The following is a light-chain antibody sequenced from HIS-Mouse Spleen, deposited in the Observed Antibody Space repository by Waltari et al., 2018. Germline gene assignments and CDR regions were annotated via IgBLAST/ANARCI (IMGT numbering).Light chain of an antibody. CDR1: SGSVSTSYY. Sequence: QTVVTQEPSFSVSPGGTVTLTCGLSSGSVSTSYYPSWYQQTPGQAPRTLIYSTNTRSSGVPECFSGSILWNKAALTITGAQADDESDYYCVLYMGSGISVFGGGTKLTVL. V-gene: IGLV8-61*02. CDR3: VLYMGSGISV. J-gene: IGLJ3*02. CDR2: STN.